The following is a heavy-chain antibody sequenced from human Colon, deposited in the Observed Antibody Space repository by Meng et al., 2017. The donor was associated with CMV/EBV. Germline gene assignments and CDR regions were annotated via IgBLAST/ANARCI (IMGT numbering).Heavy chain of an antibody. CDR3: AKVGLGASTEIYYFDY. J-gene: IGHJ4*02. D-gene: IGHD1-26*01. Sequence: SETLSLTCTVSAGSINTDKYYWAWVRQPPGKGLEWIGFIYYSGRTIYNPSLKSRVTMSVDTSENQFSLKLTSVTAADAAVYFCAKVGLGASTEIYYFDYWGQGALVTVSS. V-gene: IGHV4-61*01. CDR2: IYYSGRT. CDR1: AGSINTDKYY.